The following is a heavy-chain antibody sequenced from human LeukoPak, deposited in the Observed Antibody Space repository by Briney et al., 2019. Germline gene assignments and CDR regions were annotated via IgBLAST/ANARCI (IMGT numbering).Heavy chain of an antibody. D-gene: IGHD1-1*01. CDR3: ARRLPNGIDY. V-gene: IGHV4-39*01. CDR1: GGSISSSSYY. J-gene: IGHJ4*02. Sequence: SETLSLTCTVSGGSISSSSYYWGWIRQPPGKGLEWIGSIYYSGSTYYNPSLKSRVTISVDTSKNQFSLKLSSVTAADTAVYYCARRLPNGIDYWGQGTLVTVSS. CDR2: IYYSGST.